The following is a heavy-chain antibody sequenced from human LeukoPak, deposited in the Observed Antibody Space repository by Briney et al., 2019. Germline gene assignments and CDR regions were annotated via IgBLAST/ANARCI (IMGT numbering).Heavy chain of an antibody. CDR1: GGSIGNFY. D-gene: IGHD6-19*01. V-gene: IGHV4-4*07. CDR2: IFTTGST. J-gene: IGHJ4*02. Sequence: SETLSLTCTVSGGSIGNFYWNWIRQPAGKGLEWIGRIFTTGSTNYNPSLKSRVTISVDTSKNQFSLKLSSVTAADTAVYYCARLIAVAGAFDYWGQGTLVTVSS. CDR3: ARLIAVAGAFDY.